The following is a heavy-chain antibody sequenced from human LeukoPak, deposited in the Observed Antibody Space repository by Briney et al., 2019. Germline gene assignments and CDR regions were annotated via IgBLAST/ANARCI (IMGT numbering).Heavy chain of an antibody. CDR3: ARDVGAVLGEVYFDY. CDR2: IIPIFGTA. Sequence: SVKVSCKASGGTFSSYAISWVRQAPGQGLEWMGGIIPIFGTANYAQKFQGRVTITADESTSTAYMELSSLRAEDTAVYYCARDVGAVLGEVYFDYWGQGTLVTVSS. CDR1: GGTFSSYA. J-gene: IGHJ4*02. D-gene: IGHD3-16*01. V-gene: IGHV1-69*13.